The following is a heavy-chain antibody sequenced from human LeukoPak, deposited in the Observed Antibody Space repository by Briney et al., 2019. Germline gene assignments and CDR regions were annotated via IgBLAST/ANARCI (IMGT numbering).Heavy chain of an antibody. J-gene: IGHJ6*03. CDR3: ARSGGVYYYYYMDV. V-gene: IGHV4-34*01. CDR2: INHSGST. D-gene: IGHD3-10*01. Sequence: PSETLSLTCAVYGGSFSGYYWSWIRQPPGNGLEWIGEINHSGSTNYNPSLKSRVTISVDTSKNQFSLKLSSVTAADTAVYYCARSGGVYYYYYMDVWGKGTTVTVSS. CDR1: GGSFSGYY.